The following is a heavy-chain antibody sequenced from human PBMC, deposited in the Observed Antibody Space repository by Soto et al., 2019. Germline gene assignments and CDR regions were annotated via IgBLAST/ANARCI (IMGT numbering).Heavy chain of an antibody. D-gene: IGHD3-22*01. CDR1: GFTFSDYY. J-gene: IGHJ4*02. CDR3: ARDLGYYDSSGYFDY. V-gene: IGHV3-11*01. Sequence: QVQLVESGGGLVKPGGSLRLSCAASGFTFSDYYVSWIRQAPGKGLEWISYISSSGSIIYYADSVKGRLTISRDNAKNLLYLQMNSLRAEDTAVYYCARDLGYYDSSGYFDYWGQGTLVTVSS. CDR2: ISSSGSII.